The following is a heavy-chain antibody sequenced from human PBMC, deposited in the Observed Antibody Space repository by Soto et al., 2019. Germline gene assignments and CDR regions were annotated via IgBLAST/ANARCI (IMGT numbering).Heavy chain of an antibody. J-gene: IGHJ5*02. CDR1: GFTFSSYS. CDR2: ISSSSSYI. CDR3: ARDSSEFREEWLLQWGGWFDP. V-gene: IGHV3-21*01. Sequence: GGSLRLSCAASGFTFSSYSMNWVRQAPGKGLEWVSSISSSSSYIYYADSVKGRFTISRDNAKNSRYLQMNSLRAEDTAVYYCARDSSEFREEWLLQWGGWFDPWGQGTLVTVSS. D-gene: IGHD3-3*01.